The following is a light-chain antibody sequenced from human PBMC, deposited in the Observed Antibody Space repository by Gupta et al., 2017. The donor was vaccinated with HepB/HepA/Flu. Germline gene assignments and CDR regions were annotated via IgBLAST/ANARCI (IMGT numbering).Light chain of an antibody. Sequence: QSALTHPPSPPGSAGPSVTLSCTGTSSDVGAYNYVSWYQHPPGKAPKPMIYEISKRPAGVPDRFSGSKAGNTASLTVCGHQAEDEADYYCSSYAGSNNWVFGGGTKLTVL. J-gene: IGLJ3*02. CDR1: SSDVGAYNY. V-gene: IGLV2-8*01. CDR2: EIS. CDR3: SSYAGSNNWV.